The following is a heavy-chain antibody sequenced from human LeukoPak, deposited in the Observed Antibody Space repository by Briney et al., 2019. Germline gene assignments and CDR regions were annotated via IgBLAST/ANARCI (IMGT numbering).Heavy chain of an antibody. Sequence: PGGSLRLSCAASGFTFSSYAMSWVRQAPRKGLEWVSTVSGSGGSTYYADSVKGRFTISRDNSRNTLYLQMSSLSAEDTAVYYCAKMNVLTGYYTPNFDCWGQGTLVTVSS. V-gene: IGHV3-23*01. D-gene: IGHD3-9*01. J-gene: IGHJ4*02. CDR3: AKMNVLTGYYTPNFDC. CDR1: GFTFSSYA. CDR2: VSGSGGST.